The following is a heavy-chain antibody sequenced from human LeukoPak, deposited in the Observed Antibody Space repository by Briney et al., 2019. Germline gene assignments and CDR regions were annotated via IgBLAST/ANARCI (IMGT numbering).Heavy chain of an antibody. CDR2: IIPIFGTA. D-gene: IGHD4-23*01. J-gene: IGHJ6*03. Sequence: SVKVSCKASGGTFSSYAISWVRQAPGQGLEWMGGIIPIFGTANYAQKFQGRVTITADKSTSTAYMELSSLRSEDTAVYYCARDRDYGGNSGYYYYMDVWGKGTTVTVSS. CDR1: GGTFSSYA. V-gene: IGHV1-69*06. CDR3: ARDRDYGGNSGYYYYMDV.